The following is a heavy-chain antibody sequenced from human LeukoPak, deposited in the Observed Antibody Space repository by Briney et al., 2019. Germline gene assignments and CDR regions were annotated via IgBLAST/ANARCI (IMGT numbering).Heavy chain of an antibody. D-gene: IGHD6-13*01. CDR2: ISYDGSNK. CDR3: ARDRQNDPGYSSSGFYFDY. V-gene: IGHV3-30-3*01. Sequence: GGSLRLSCAASGFTFSSYAMHWVRQAPGKGLEWVAVISYDGSNKYYADSVKGRFTISRVNSKNTLYLQMNSLRAEDTAVYYCARDRQNDPGYSSSGFYFDYWGQGTLVTVSS. J-gene: IGHJ4*02. CDR1: GFTFSSYA.